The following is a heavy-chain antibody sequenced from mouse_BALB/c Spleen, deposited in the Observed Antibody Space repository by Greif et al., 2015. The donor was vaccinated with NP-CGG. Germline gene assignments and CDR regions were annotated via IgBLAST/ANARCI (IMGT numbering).Heavy chain of an antibody. Sequence: QVQLQQSGPELVKPGASVRISCKASGYTFTSYYIHWVKQRPGQGLEWIGWIYPGNVNTKYNEKFKGKATLTADKSSSTAYMQLSSLTSEDSAVYFCARANYGSSYYFDYWGQGTTLTVSS. V-gene: IGHV1S56*01. CDR3: ARANYGSSYYFDY. J-gene: IGHJ2*01. D-gene: IGHD1-1*01. CDR1: GYTFTSYY. CDR2: IYPGNVNT.